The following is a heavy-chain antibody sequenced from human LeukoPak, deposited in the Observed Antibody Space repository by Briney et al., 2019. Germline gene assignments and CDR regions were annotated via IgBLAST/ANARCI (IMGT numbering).Heavy chain of an antibody. V-gene: IGHV1-18*01. J-gene: IGHJ3*02. Sequence: ASVKVSCKASGYTFTSYGISWVRQAPGQGLEWMGWISAYNGNTNYAQKLQGRVTMTTDTSTSTAYMELRSLRSDDTAVYYCARAKGYSYGPNDAFDIWGQGSMVTVSS. D-gene: IGHD5-18*01. CDR1: GYTFTSYG. CDR3: ARAKGYSYGPNDAFDI. CDR2: ISAYNGNT.